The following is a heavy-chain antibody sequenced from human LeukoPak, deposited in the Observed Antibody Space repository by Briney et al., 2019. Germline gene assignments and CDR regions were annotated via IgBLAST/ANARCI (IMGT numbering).Heavy chain of an antibody. Sequence: PSETLSLTCTVSGGSISSYYWSWIRQPPGKGLEWIGYIYYSGSTNYNPSLKSRVTISVDTSKNQFSLKLSSVTAADTAVYYCAREARPGYSYGTLYYWGQGTLVTVSS. CDR2: IYYSGST. D-gene: IGHD5-18*01. V-gene: IGHV4-59*01. J-gene: IGHJ4*02. CDR3: AREARPGYSYGTLYY. CDR1: GGSISSYY.